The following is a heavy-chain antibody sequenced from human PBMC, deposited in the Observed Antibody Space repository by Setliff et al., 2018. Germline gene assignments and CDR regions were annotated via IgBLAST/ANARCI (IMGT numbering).Heavy chain of an antibody. V-gene: IGHV4-34*12. D-gene: IGHD3-9*01. CDR3: ARRRYFDRYYYYGMDV. CDR2: IIHTGST. CDR1: GGSFSGYY. Sequence: ASETLSLTCAVYGGSFSGYYWSWIRQPPGKRLEWIGEIIHTGSTNYNPSLKSRVTISMDTSKNQFSLNLNSVTAADTAVYYCARRRYFDRYYYYGMDVWGQGTTVTVSS. J-gene: IGHJ6*02.